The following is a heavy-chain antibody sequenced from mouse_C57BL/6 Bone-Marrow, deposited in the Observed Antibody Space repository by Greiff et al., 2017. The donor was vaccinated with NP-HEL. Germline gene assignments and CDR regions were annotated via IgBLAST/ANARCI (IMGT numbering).Heavy chain of an antibody. CDR1: GYTFTSYW. D-gene: IGHD1-1*01. J-gene: IGHJ3*01. Sequence: VQLQQPGAELVRPGTSVKLSCKASGYTFTSYWMHWVKQRPGQGLEWIGVIDPSDSYTNYNQKLKGKATLTVDTSSSTAYMQLSSLTSEDSAVYYCARDYYGSRAWFAYWGQGTLVTVSA. V-gene: IGHV1-59*01. CDR2: IDPSDSYT. CDR3: ARDYYGSRAWFAY.